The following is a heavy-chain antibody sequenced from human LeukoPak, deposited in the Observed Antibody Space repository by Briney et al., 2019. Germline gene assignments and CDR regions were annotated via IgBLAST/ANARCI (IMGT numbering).Heavy chain of an antibody. D-gene: IGHD6-13*01. J-gene: IGHJ3*02. CDR1: GFTFSSYW. V-gene: IGHV3-7*01. Sequence: PGGSLRLSCAASGFTFSSYWMSWVRQAPGKGLEWVANIKQDGSEKCYVDSVKGRFTISRDNAKNSLYLQMNSLRAEDTAVYYCARVGAAAIRGAAFDIWGQGTMVTVSS. CDR2: IKQDGSEK. CDR3: ARVGAAAIRGAAFDI.